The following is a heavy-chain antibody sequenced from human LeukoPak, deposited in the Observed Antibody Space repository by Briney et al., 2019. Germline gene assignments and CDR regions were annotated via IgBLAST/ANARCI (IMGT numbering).Heavy chain of an antibody. CDR1: GGSFSGYY. CDR2: INHSGST. CDR3: ASSYGDYVLYYFDY. Sequence: PSETLSLTCAVYGGSFSGYYWSWIRQPPGKGLEWIGGINHSGSTNYNPSLKSRVTISVDTSKNQFSLKLSSVTAADTAVYYCASSYGDYVLYYFDYWGQGTLVTVSS. V-gene: IGHV4-34*01. D-gene: IGHD4-17*01. J-gene: IGHJ4*02.